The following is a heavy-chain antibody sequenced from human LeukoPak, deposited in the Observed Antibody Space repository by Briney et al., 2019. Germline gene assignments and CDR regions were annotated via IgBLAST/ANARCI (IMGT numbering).Heavy chain of an antibody. CDR1: GGSISSSSYY. D-gene: IGHD3-3*01. CDR2: IYYSGST. V-gene: IGHV4-39*02. CDR3: ARESGRLGVRFLEWLPAK. Sequence: PSETLSLTCTVSGGSISSSSYYWGWIRQPPGKGLEWIGSIYYSGSTYYNPTLKSRVTISVDTSKNQFSLKLSSVTAADTAVYYCARESGRLGVRFLEWLPAKWGQGTLVTVSS. J-gene: IGHJ4*02.